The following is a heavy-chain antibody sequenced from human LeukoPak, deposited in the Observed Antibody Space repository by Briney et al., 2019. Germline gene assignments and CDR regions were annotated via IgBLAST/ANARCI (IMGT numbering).Heavy chain of an antibody. D-gene: IGHD5-18*01. CDR1: GYTFTSYG. V-gene: IGHV1-69*13. J-gene: IGHJ5*02. CDR2: IIPIFGTA. Sequence: SVKVSCKASGYTFTSYGISWVRQAPGQGLEWMGGIIPIFGTANYAQKFQGRVTITADESTSTAYMGLSSLRSEDTAVYYCARGLQLRFHWFDPWGQGTLVTVSS. CDR3: ARGLQLRFHWFDP.